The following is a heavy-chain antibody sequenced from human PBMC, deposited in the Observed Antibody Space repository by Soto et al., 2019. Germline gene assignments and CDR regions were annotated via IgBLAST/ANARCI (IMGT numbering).Heavy chain of an antibody. D-gene: IGHD3-3*01. CDR1: VGTFSSYA. J-gene: IGHJ6*02. CDR3: ARGIFEASPGYYGMDV. V-gene: IGHV1-69*13. Sequence: GASVNVSCKASVGTFSSYAISGVRQAPGQGLEWMGGMIPIFGTANYAQKFHSRVTITADESTSTAYMELSSLRSEDTAVYYCARGIFEASPGYYGMDVWGQGTTVTVSS. CDR2: MIPIFGTA.